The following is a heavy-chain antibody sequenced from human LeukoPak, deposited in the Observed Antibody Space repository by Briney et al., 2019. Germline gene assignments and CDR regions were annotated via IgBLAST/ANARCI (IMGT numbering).Heavy chain of an antibody. D-gene: IGHD1-26*01. CDR2: INHSGST. CDR3: ARVMVGAATGDPAFDP. CDR1: GGSFSGYY. V-gene: IGHV4-34*01. J-gene: IGHJ5*02. Sequence: PSETLSLTCAVYGGSFSGYYWSWIRQPPGKGLEWIGEINHSGSTNYNPSLKSRVTISVDTSQNQFSLKLSSVTAADTAVYYCARVMVGAATGDPAFDPWGQGTLVTVS.